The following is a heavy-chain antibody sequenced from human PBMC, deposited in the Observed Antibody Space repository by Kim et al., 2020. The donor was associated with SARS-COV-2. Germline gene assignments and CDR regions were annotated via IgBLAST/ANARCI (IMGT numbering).Heavy chain of an antibody. J-gene: IGHJ4*02. CDR2: INPSGGST. CDR3: ATALLIAGSWNY. V-gene: IGHV1-46*01. D-gene: IGHD6-13*01. CDR1: GYTFTSYY. Sequence: ASVKVSCKASGYTFTSYYMHWVRQAPGQGLEWMGIINPSGGSTSYAQKFQGRVTMTRDTTTSTVYMELSSLRSEDTAVYYCATALLIAGSWNYWGQGTLVTVSS.